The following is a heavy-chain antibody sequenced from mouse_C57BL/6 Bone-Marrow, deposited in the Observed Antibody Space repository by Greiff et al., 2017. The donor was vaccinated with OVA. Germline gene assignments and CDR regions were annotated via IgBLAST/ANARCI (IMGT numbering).Heavy chain of an antibody. V-gene: IGHV1-81*01. D-gene: IGHD1-1*01. CDR1: GYTFTSYG. Sequence: QVQLQQSGAELARPGASVKLSCKASGYTFTSYGISWVQQRTGQGLEWIGEIYPRGGNTYYNEKFKGKATLTADKSSRTAYMELRCLTSESSAVYVCAAVVAVYWYYDIGGTGPTVTVS. CDR3: AAVVAVYWYYDI. CDR2: IYPRGGNT. J-gene: IGHJ1*03.